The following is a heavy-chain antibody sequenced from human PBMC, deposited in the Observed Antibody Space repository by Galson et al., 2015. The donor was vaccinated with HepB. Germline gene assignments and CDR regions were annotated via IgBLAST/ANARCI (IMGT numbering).Heavy chain of an antibody. CDR1: GFPFTSFG. CDR3: ARVTRWLQPLNYYYGMDV. D-gene: IGHD5-24*01. V-gene: IGHV1-18*04. CDR2: NSANNGNT. J-gene: IGHJ6*02. Sequence: SVKVSCKASGFPFTSFGISWVRQAPGQGLEWMGWNSANNGNTNYAQKLQGRVTMTTDTSTNTAYMELRSLRSDDTAVYYCARVTRWLQPLNYYYGMDVWGQGTTVTVSS.